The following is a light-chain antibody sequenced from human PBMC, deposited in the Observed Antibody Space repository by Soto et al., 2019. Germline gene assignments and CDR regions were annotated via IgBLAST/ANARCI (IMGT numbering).Light chain of an antibody. CDR3: QQSYSTPDT. CDR2: AAS. J-gene: IGKJ2*01. Sequence: DIQMTQSPSSLSASVGDRATISCRASQSISGYLNWYQQKPGKAPKLLIYAASSLQSGVPSRFSGSGSGTDYTLTISSLQPEDFATYSCQQSYSTPDTFSQGTKLEIK. CDR1: QSISGY. V-gene: IGKV1-39*01.